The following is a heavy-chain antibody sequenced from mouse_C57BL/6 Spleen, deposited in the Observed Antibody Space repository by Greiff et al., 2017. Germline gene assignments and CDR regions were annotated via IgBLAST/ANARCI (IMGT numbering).Heavy chain of an antibody. CDR3: ARSDQLGYWYFDV. CDR2: IDPSDSYT. J-gene: IGHJ1*03. CDR1: GYTFTSYW. V-gene: IGHV1-69*01. Sequence: QVQLQQPGAELVMPGASVKLSCKASGYTFTSYWMHWVKQRPGQGLEWIGEIDPSDSYTNYNQKFKGKSTLTVDKSSSTAYMPLSSLTSEDSAVYYCARSDQLGYWYFDVWGTGTTVTVSS. D-gene: IGHD4-1*02.